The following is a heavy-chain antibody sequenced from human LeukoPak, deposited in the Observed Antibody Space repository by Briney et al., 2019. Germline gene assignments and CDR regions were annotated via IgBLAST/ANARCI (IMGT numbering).Heavy chain of an antibody. J-gene: IGHJ4*02. CDR2: IYYSGST. D-gene: IGHD6-19*01. V-gene: IGHV4-59*01. CDR3: ARRAYNSGRYYFDY. CDR1: GGSISSYY. Sequence: NPSETLSLTCTVSGGSISSYYWSWIRQPPGKGLEWIGYIYYSGSTNYDPSLKSRVTISVDTSKNQFSLKLNSVTAADTAVYYCARRAYNSGRYYFDYWGQGTLVTVSS.